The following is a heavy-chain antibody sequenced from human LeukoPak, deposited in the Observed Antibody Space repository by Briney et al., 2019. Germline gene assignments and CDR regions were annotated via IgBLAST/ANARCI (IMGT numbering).Heavy chain of an antibody. D-gene: IGHD4/OR15-4a*01. CDR2: IYYSGST. CDR3: AYGGPGPDY. Sequence: SETLSLTCTVSGVSISSYYWSWIRQPPGKGLEWIGYIYYSGSTNYNPSLKSRVTISVDTSKNQFSLKLTSVTAADTAVHYCAYGGPGPDYWGQGTLVTVSS. V-gene: IGHV4-59*01. CDR1: GVSISSYY. J-gene: IGHJ4*02.